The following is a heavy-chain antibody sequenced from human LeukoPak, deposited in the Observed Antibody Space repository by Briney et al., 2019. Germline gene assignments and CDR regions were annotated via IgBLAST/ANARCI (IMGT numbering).Heavy chain of an antibody. CDR3: ARVRDSSSWYRDAFDI. CDR2: IIPIFGTA. V-gene: IGHV1-69*05. Sequence: ASVKVSCKASGGTFSSYAISWVRQAPGQGLEWMGRIIPIFGTANYAQKFQGRVTITTDESTSTAYVELSSLRSEDTAVYYCARVRDSSSWYRDAFDIWGQGTMVTVSS. D-gene: IGHD6-13*01. CDR1: GGTFSSYA. J-gene: IGHJ3*02.